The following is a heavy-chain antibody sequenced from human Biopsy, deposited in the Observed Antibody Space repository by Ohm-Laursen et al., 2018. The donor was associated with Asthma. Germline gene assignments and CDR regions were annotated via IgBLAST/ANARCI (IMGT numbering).Heavy chain of an antibody. J-gene: IGHJ4*02. V-gene: IGHV3-9*01. CDR3: AKVRSDWVITESFDY. D-gene: IGHD3-22*01. Sequence: RSLRLSCAASGFKFDEYTMHWVRQAPGKGLEWVSGISWNSATIGYADSAEGRFTISRDNAKNSVFLHMDSLRPEDTAFYYCAKVRSDWVITESFDYWGQGVLVTVSS. CDR2: ISWNSATI. CDR1: GFKFDEYT.